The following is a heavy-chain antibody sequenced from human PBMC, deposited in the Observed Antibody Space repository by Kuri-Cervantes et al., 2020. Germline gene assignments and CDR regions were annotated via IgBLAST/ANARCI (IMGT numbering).Heavy chain of an antibody. CDR3: AREGSGGRTQVDY. CDR2: IWYDGSNK. Sequence: GESLKISCAASGFTFSSYGMHWVRQAPGKGLEWGAVIWYDGSNKYYADSVKGRFTISRDNSKNTLYLQMNSLRAEDTAVYHCAREGSGGRTQVDYWGQGTLVTVSS. CDR1: GFTFSSYG. V-gene: IGHV3-33*08. J-gene: IGHJ4*02. D-gene: IGHD2-15*01.